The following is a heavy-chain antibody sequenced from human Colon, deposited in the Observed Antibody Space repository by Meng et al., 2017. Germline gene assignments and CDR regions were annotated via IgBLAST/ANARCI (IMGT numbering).Heavy chain of an antibody. Sequence: HLRGAGPGRVKPPETLSLTCAVSGASITTRNWRNWVRQAPGKGLVWIGDVFHTGGTSYNPSLESRLTISVDRSKNQFYLNLRSVTAADTATYYCARGGDWGFDYWGPGTLVTVSS. V-gene: IGHV4-4*03. J-gene: IGHJ4*02. D-gene: IGHD3-16*01. CDR2: VFHTGGT. CDR3: ARGGDWGFDY. CDR1: GASITTRNW.